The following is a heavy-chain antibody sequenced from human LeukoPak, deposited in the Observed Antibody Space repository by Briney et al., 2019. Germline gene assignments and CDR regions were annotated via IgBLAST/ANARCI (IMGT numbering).Heavy chain of an antibody. V-gene: IGHV4-61*02. D-gene: IGHD3-22*01. Sequence: SQTLSLTCTVSGGSISSGYYWSWIRQPAGKGLEWIGRIYTSGSTNYNPSLKSRVTISVDTSKNQFSLKLSSVTAADTAVYYCAREYYYDSSGYYGGWFDPWGQGTLVTVSS. J-gene: IGHJ5*02. CDR1: GGSISSGYY. CDR3: AREYYYDSSGYYGGWFDP. CDR2: IYTSGST.